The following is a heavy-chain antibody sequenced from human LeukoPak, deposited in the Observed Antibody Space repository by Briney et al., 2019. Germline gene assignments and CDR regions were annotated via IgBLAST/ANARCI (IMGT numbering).Heavy chain of an antibody. Sequence: GGSLRLSCAASGFTFSNAWMSWVRQAPGKGLEWVGRIKSKTDGGTTDYAAPVKGRFTISRDDSKNTLYLQMNSLKTEDTAVYYCTTSANSLHSWRHWYFDLWGRGTLVTVSS. CDR3: TTSANSLHSWRHWYFDL. J-gene: IGHJ2*01. D-gene: IGHD4-23*01. V-gene: IGHV3-15*01. CDR2: IKSKTDGGTT. CDR1: GFTFSNAW.